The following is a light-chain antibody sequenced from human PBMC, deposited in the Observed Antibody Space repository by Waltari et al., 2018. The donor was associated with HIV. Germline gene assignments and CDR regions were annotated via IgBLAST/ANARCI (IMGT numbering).Light chain of an antibody. V-gene: IGLV1-44*01. Sequence: QSVLTQPPSASGTPGQRVTISCSGSNSNIGSNTANWYQHPPGTAPKLLIYSSDERPSGVPDRFSGSKSGTSASLAISGLQSEDEADYYCAAWDNSLSGFVFGIGTKVTVL. CDR1: NSNIGSNT. CDR3: AAWDNSLSGFV. J-gene: IGLJ1*01. CDR2: SSD.